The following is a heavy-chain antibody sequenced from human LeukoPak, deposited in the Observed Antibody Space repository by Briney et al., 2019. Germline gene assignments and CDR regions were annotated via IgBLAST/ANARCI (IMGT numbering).Heavy chain of an antibody. CDR2: INWNGGST. CDR3: ARGIAAAGIAWFDP. CDR1: GFTFDDYG. D-gene: IGHD6-13*01. J-gene: IGHJ5*02. V-gene: IGHV3-20*01. Sequence: GGSLRLSCAASGFTFDDYGMSWVRQARGEGLEGVSGINWNGGSTGYADSVKGRFTISRDNAKNSLYLQMNSLRAEDTALYHCARGIAAAGIAWFDPWGQGTLVTVSS.